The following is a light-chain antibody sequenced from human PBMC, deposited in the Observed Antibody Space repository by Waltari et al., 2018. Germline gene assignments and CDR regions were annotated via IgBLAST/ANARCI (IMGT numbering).Light chain of an antibody. CDR2: DAS. J-gene: IGKJ5*01. CDR1: QSVSSH. V-gene: IGKV3-11*01. Sequence: EIVLTQSPATLSLSPGERATLSCRASQSVSSHLAWYHQKPGQAPRLPIFDASNRATVIPARFSGSGSGTDFTLSITSLEPEDFAIYYCQQRTNWPLITFGPGTRLEIK. CDR3: QQRTNWPLIT.